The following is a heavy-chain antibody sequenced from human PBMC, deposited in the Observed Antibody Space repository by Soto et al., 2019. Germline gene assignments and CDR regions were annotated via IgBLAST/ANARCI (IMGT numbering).Heavy chain of an antibody. Sequence: EVQLLESGGGLVQPGGSLRLSCAASGFTFSNYAMNWVRQAPGKGLEWVSLVSGSGDSTYYADSVKGRFTISRDNSKNTLYLQMNSLRAEDTAVYYCAKDHASYSGSYYACWGQGTLVTVSS. V-gene: IGHV3-23*01. J-gene: IGHJ4*02. CDR3: AKDHASYSGSYYAC. D-gene: IGHD1-26*01. CDR2: VSGSGDST. CDR1: GFTFSNYA.